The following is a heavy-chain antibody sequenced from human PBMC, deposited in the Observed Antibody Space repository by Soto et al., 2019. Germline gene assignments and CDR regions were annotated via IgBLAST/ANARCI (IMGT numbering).Heavy chain of an antibody. V-gene: IGHV4-59*01. Sequence: SETLSLTCTVSGGSISSYYWSWIRQPPGKGLEWIGYIYYSGSTNYNPSLKSRVTISVDTSKNQFSLKLSSVTAADTAVYYCARGSGGEFVEIFDYWGQGTLVTVSS. CDR3: ARGSGGEFVEIFDY. J-gene: IGHJ4*02. CDR2: IYYSGST. D-gene: IGHD3-10*01. CDR1: GGSISSYY.